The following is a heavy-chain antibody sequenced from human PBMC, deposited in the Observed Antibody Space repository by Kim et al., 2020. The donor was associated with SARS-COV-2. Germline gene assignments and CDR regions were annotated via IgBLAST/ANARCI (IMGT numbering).Heavy chain of an antibody. V-gene: IGHV1-69*13. CDR1: GGTFSSYA. CDR2: IIPIFGTA. CDR3: ARILATHAPFDY. J-gene: IGHJ4*02. Sequence: SVKVSCKSSGGTFSSYAISWVRQAPGQGLEWMGGIIPIFGTANYAQKFQGRVTITADESTSTAYMELSSLRSEDTAVYYCARILATHAPFDYWGQGTLVTVSS. D-gene: IGHD5-12*01.